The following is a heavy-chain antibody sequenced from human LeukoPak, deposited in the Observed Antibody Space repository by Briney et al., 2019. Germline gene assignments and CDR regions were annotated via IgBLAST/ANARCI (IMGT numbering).Heavy chain of an antibody. J-gene: IGHJ4*02. D-gene: IGHD6-19*01. V-gene: IGHV4-59*08. CDR3: ARIAVAGTNFDY. CDR1: GASISSYY. Sequence: PSETLSLTCTVSGASISSYYWSWIRQPPGKGLEWIGYIYYSGSTNYNPSLKSRVTISVDTSKNQFSLKLSSVTAADTAVYYCARIAVAGTNFDYWGQGTLVTVSS. CDR2: IYYSGST.